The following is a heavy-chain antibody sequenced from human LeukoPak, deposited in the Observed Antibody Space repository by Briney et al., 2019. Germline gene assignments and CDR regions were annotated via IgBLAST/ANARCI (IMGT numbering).Heavy chain of an antibody. CDR1: GFTFSDYY. CDR2: ISSSSSYT. CDR3: ARDTQLGEIFDY. V-gene: IGHV3-11*05. J-gene: IGHJ4*02. D-gene: IGHD6-13*01. Sequence: GGSPRLSCAASGFTFSDYYMSWIRQAPGKGLEWVSYISSSSSYTNYADSVKGRFTISRDNAKNSLYLQMNSLRAEDTAVYYCARDTQLGEIFDYWGQGTLVTVSS.